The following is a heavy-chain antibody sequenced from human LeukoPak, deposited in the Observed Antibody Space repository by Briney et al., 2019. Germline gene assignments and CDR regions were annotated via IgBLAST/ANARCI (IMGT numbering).Heavy chain of an antibody. J-gene: IGHJ5*02. V-gene: IGHV4-34*01. CDR3: ARYCSGGSCYHNWFDP. Sequence: SETLSLTCAVYGGSFSDYYWSWIRQPPGKGLEWIGEINHSGSTNYNPSLKSRVTISVDTSKNQFSLKLSSVTAADTAVYYCARYCSGGSCYHNWFDPWGQGTLVTVSS. CDR1: GGSFSDYY. CDR2: INHSGST. D-gene: IGHD2-15*01.